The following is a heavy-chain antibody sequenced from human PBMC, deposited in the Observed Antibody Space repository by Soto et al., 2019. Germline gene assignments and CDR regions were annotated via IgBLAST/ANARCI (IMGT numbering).Heavy chain of an antibody. CDR2: VYCKGDSK. CDR1: GSTCDEHA. D-gene: IGHD2-2*01. CDR3: AKDMTPGRADV. Sequence: SLKISCVVSGSTCDEHAMHWVRQVPGEGLEWVSGVYCKGDSKGYADSVKGRFTISKDNAKNSLYLQMHSLRVEDTAVYYCAKDMTPGRADVWGQANTVTVSS. J-gene: IGHJ6*02. V-gene: IGHV3-9*01.